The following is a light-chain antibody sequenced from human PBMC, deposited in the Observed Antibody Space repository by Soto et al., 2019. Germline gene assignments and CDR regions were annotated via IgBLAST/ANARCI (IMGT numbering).Light chain of an antibody. CDR3: QQSDNTPSLT. V-gene: IGKV1-39*01. Sequence: DIQMTQSPSSPSASVGARVSISCLASHSIDKYLNWYQQKPGRAPNLLIYAASNLQSGVPSRFSGSGSGTEFTLPSDNLQPEDSGTYFCQQSDNTPSLTFGGGTKVEIK. J-gene: IGKJ4*01. CDR1: HSIDKY. CDR2: AAS.